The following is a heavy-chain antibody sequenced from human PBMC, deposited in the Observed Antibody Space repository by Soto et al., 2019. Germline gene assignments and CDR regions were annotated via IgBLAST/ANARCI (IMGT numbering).Heavy chain of an antibody. CDR1: GLPYSTREED. CDR3: ATLFPNWFDP. J-gene: IGHJ5*02. CDR2: IYWNDDK. V-gene: IGHV2-5*01. Sequence: GLLLVSDTRPLRLTCTSRGLPYSTREEDVGWIRQPPGKALEWLALIYWNDDKRYSPSLKSRLTITKDTSKNQVVLTMTNMDPVDTATYYCATLFPNWFDPWGQGTQVTVSS.